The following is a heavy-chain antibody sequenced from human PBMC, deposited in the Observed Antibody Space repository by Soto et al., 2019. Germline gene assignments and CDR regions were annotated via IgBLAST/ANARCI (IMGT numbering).Heavy chain of an antibody. Sequence: PSETLSLTCTVSGGSMNNNYWSWIRQPPGKGLEWIAWIHSRGHSYSNPSLRSRVTMSIDTSKSQFSLKVTSVTAADTAVYYCARNWDYDNEGADWFNPWGHGTRVTVSS. J-gene: IGHJ5*02. D-gene: IGHD3-22*01. CDR2: IHSRGHS. CDR3: ARNWDYDNEGADWFNP. CDR1: GGSMNNNY. V-gene: IGHV4-4*08.